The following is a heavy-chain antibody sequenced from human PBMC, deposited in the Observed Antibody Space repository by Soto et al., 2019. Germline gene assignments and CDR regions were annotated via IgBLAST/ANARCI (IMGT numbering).Heavy chain of an antibody. CDR3: AKDLEWPGWCDP. D-gene: IGHD3-3*01. J-gene: IGHJ5*02. CDR2: ISGSGGST. Sequence: EVQLLESGGGLVQPGGSLRLSCAASGFTFSSYAMSWVRQAPGKGLEWVSAISGSGGSTYYADSVKGRFTISRDNSKHTLYLQMNCLRAADTAVYYCAKDLEWPGWCDPWGQGTLVTVSS. V-gene: IGHV3-23*01. CDR1: GFTFSSYA.